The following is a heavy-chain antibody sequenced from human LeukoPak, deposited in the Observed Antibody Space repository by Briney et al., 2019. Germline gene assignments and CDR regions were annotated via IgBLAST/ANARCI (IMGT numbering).Heavy chain of an antibody. CDR2: ISGSGGST. Sequence: PGGSLRLSCAASGFTFSSYAMSWVRQAPGKGLERVSAISGSGGSTYYADSVKGRFTISRDNSKNTLYLQMNSLRAEDTAVYYCAKESYGMSSGWGSYDSMRFFDYWGQGTLVTVSS. V-gene: IGHV3-23*01. CDR1: GFTFSSYA. CDR3: AKESYGMSSGWGSYDSMRFFDY. D-gene: IGHD3-16*01. J-gene: IGHJ4*02.